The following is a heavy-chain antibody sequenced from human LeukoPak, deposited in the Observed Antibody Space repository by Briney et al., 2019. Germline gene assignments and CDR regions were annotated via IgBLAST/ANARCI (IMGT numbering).Heavy chain of an antibody. CDR1: GGTFSSYT. Sequence: SVKVSCKASGGTFSSYTISWVRQAPGQGLEWMGRIIPILGIANYAQKFQGRVTITADKSTSTAYMELSSLRSEDTAVYYCARAGVYGDYKLDDYWGQGTLVTVSS. V-gene: IGHV1-69*02. J-gene: IGHJ4*02. D-gene: IGHD4-17*01. CDR3: ARAGVYGDYKLDDY. CDR2: IIPILGIA.